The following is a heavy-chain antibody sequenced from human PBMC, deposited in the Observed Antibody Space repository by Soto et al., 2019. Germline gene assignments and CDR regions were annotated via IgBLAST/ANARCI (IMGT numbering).Heavy chain of an antibody. CDR3: VSKRTTVITQAYFDN. CDR2: VYYRGRS. CDR1: CGSVTNSSYY. D-gene: IGHD4-4*01. Sequence: SEPLSLTCTVSCGSVTNSSYYWGWIRQSPGKGLEWIGSVYYRGRSYSKSSVKSRVTISVDTSKNQFSLNLNSVTASDTAGYFCVSKRTTVITQAYFDNWGPGDLVTGSS. V-gene: IGHV4-39*01. J-gene: IGHJ4*02.